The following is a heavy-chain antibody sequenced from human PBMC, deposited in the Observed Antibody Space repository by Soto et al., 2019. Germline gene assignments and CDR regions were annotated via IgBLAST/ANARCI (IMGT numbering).Heavy chain of an antibody. Sequence: WAPLRLSCPASELTFSDPAIHKLQNAPGKGLEWLGRIRTKASSYSTSFASSLHCRFTITRDASKNTAYLQMNSLNIEDKAVYYCVWFARSSDGIDVWGGGTKVT. J-gene: IGHJ6*02. CDR1: ELTFSDPA. V-gene: IGHV3-73*01. D-gene: IGHD2-15*01. CDR2: IRTKASSYST. CDR3: VWFARSSDGIDV.